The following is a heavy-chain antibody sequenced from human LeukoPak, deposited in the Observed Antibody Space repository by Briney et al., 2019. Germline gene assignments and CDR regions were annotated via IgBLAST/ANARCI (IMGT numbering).Heavy chain of an antibody. CDR2: INHSGST. V-gene: IGHV4-34*01. Sequence: PSETLSLTCAVYGGSFSGYYWSWIRQAPRKGLEWIGEINHSGSTNDNPSLKSRLTISVDTSKNQFSLKLSSVTAADTAVYYCARVVEGSDSSGYYLLYWGQGTLVTVSS. CDR3: ARVVEGSDSSGYYLLY. CDR1: GGSFSGYY. D-gene: IGHD3-22*01. J-gene: IGHJ4*02.